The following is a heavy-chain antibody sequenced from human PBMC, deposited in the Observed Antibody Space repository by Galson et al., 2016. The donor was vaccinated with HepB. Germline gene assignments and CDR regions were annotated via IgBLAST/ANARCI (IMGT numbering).Heavy chain of an antibody. J-gene: IGHJ4*02. CDR3: ATTGVGYYFDY. D-gene: IGHD3-16*01. Sequence: SLRLSCAASGFTVSSNFMSWVRQAPGKGLEWISIIYSSGSTYHADSVKGRFIISRDKSKNTLYLQMNSLRAEDTAVYYCATTGVGYYFDYWGQGTLVTVSS. CDR2: IYSSGST. V-gene: IGHV3-66*01. CDR1: GFTVSSNF.